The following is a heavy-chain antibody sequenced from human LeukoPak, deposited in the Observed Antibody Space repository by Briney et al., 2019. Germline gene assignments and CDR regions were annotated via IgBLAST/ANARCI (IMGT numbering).Heavy chain of an antibody. Sequence: SGGSLRLSCAASGFTFSSYEMNWVRQAPGKGLVWVSRIHSDGSSTSYADSVRGRFTISRDDAKSTLYLQMNSLRAEDTAVYYCARSGWPYYFGYWGQGTLVTVSS. CDR3: ARSGWPYYFGY. D-gene: IGHD6-19*01. CDR1: GFTFSSYE. CDR2: IHSDGSST. J-gene: IGHJ4*02. V-gene: IGHV3-74*01.